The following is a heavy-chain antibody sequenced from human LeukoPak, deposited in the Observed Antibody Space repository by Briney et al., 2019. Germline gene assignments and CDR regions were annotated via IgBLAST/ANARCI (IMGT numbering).Heavy chain of an antibody. CDR1: GFTFSSYW. Sequence: PGGSLRLSCAASGFTFSSYWMSWVRQAPGKGLEWVANIKQDGSEKYYVDSVKGRFTISRDNAKNSLYLQMNSLRAEDTAVYYCAREVPAATGRYYYYYMDVWGKGTTVTVSS. CDR3: AREVPAATGRYYYYYMDV. D-gene: IGHD2-2*01. V-gene: IGHV3-7*01. CDR2: IKQDGSEK. J-gene: IGHJ6*03.